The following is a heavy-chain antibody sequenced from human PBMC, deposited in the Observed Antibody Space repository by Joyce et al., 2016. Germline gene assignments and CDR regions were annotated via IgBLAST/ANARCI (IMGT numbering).Heavy chain of an antibody. V-gene: IGHV5-51*01. CDR1: GYSFTSQW. CDR2: IYPGYFGT. Sequence: EVQLVQSGAEVKKPGDSLKISCKGSGYSFTSQWIGWVRQMPGEGLEWMGIIYPGYFGTRYSPAFQGQVTMSVDKSINTAYLQWRSLKASDTAIYYCARRSEVNMIAVIDDVLDIWGQGTLVTVSS. CDR3: ARRSEVNMIAVIDDVLDI. J-gene: IGHJ3*02. D-gene: IGHD2-21*01.